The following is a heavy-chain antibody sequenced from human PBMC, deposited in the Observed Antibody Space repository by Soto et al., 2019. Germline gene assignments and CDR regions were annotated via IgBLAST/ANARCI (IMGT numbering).Heavy chain of an antibody. CDR1: GGSISSYY. D-gene: IGHD3-10*01. CDR2: IYYSGST. Sequence: PSETLSLTCTVSGGSISSYYWSWIRQPPGKGLEWIGYIYYSGSTNYNPSLKSRVTISVDTSKNQFSLKLSSVTAADTAVYYCARHTITMVRGAPPFGMDVWGQGTTVTVSS. CDR3: ARHTITMVRGAPPFGMDV. V-gene: IGHV4-59*08. J-gene: IGHJ6*02.